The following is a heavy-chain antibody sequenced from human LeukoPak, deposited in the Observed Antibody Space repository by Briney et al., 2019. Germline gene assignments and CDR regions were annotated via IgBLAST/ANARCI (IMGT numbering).Heavy chain of an antibody. CDR2: ISGSGGST. Sequence: GGSLRPSCAASGFTFSSYAMSWVRQAPGKGLEWVSAISGSGGSTYYADSVKGRFTISRDNSKNTLYLQMNSLRAEDTAVYYCAKEYSSGWSWEDFQHWGQGTLVTVSS. J-gene: IGHJ1*01. CDR1: GFTFSSYA. CDR3: AKEYSSGWSWEDFQH. D-gene: IGHD6-19*01. V-gene: IGHV3-23*01.